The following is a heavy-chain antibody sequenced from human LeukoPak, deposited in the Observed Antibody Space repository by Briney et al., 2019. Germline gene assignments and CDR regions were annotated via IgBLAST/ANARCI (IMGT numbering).Heavy chain of an antibody. CDR3: ARDHIIPNYYFDY. V-gene: IGHV3-21*01. J-gene: IGHJ4*02. CDR1: GFTFSGYN. CDR2: ISPTSSYI. D-gene: IGHD3-3*01. Sequence: GGSLRLSCAASGFTFSGYNMNWVRQAPGKGLEWVSSISPTSSYIYYADSVKGRFTISRDNAKNSLYLQMNSLRPEDTAVYYCARDHIIPNYYFDYWGQGTLVTVSS.